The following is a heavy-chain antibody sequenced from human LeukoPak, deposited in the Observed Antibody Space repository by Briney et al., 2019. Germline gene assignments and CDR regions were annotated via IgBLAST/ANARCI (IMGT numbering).Heavy chain of an antibody. CDR2: ISGSGGST. J-gene: IGHJ5*02. CDR3: AKAGSWAYNWFDP. V-gene: IGHV3-23*01. Sequence: GGSLRLSCAASGFTFSSYSMNWVRQAPGKGLEWVSAISGSGGSTYYADSVKGRFTISRDNSKNTLYLQMNSLRAEDTAVYYCAKAGSWAYNWFDPWGQGTLVTVSS. CDR1: GFTFSSYS. D-gene: IGHD6-13*01.